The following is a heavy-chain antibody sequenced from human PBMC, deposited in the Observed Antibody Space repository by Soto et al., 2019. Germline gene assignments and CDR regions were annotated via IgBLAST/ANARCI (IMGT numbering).Heavy chain of an antibody. V-gene: IGHV4-59*08. CDR3: ARRAGAVPGRIDF. CDR1: GDSISSYY. D-gene: IGHD6-19*01. J-gene: IGHJ4*02. Sequence: HVQLQESGPGLVKPSETLSLICTVSGDSISSYYCSWIRQPPGKVLEWIGFIYYTGSTNYNPSLKSRVTISVDTSKNQLSLKLSSVTAADTAVYYCARRAGAVPGRIDFWGQGTLVTVSS. CDR2: IYYTGST.